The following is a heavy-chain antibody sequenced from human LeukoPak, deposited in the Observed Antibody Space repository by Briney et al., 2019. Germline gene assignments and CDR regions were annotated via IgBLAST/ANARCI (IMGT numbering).Heavy chain of an antibody. CDR3: ARFRTLNLFDP. V-gene: IGHV4-59*01. Sequence: GSLRLSCAASGFTFSSYAMSWIRQPPGKGLELIGYIDHSGSANYKSSLKSRVTISVDTSKNQFSLKLSSVTVADTAVYYCARFRTLNLFDPWGQGTLVTVSS. CDR1: GFTFSSYA. J-gene: IGHJ5*02. CDR2: IDHSGSA. D-gene: IGHD2-15*01.